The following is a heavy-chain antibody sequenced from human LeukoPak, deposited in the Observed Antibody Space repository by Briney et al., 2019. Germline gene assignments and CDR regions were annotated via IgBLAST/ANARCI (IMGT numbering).Heavy chain of an antibody. V-gene: IGHV4-39*07. CDR1: GGSISSSSYY. Sequence: SETLSLTCTVSGGSISSSSYYWGWIRQPPGKGLEWIGSIYYSGSTYYNPSLKSRVTISVDTSKNQFSLKLSSVTAADTAVYYCARGRGLRPYYYYYYMDVWGKGTTVTVSS. CDR2: IYYSGST. J-gene: IGHJ6*03. D-gene: IGHD4-17*01. CDR3: ARGRGLRPYYYYYYMDV.